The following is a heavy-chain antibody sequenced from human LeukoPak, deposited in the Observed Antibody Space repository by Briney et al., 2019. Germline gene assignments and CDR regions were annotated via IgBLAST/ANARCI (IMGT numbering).Heavy chain of an antibody. V-gene: IGHV3-23*01. Sequence: GGSLRLSCAASGFTFSSYAMSWVRQAPGKGLEWVSAISGSGGSTYYADSVKGRFTISRDNSKNTLYLRMNSLRAEDTAVYYCAKARGRADGKFDYWGQGTLVTVSS. CDR2: ISGSGGST. CDR3: AKARGRADGKFDY. CDR1: GFTFSSYA. J-gene: IGHJ4*02. D-gene: IGHD1-14*01.